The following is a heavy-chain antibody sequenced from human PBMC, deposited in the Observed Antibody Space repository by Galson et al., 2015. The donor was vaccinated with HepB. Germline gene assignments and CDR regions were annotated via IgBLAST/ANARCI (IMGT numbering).Heavy chain of an antibody. CDR2: ISYDGSNK. CDR3: ARQGRITMVRGGAFDI. CDR1: GFTFSSYA. V-gene: IGHV3-30*04. J-gene: IGHJ3*02. D-gene: IGHD3-10*01. Sequence: SLRLSCAASGFTFSSYAMHWVRQAPGKGLEWVAVISYDGSNKYYADSVKGRFTISRDNSKNTLYLQMNSLRAEDTAVYYCARQGRITMVRGGAFDIWGQGTMVTVSS.